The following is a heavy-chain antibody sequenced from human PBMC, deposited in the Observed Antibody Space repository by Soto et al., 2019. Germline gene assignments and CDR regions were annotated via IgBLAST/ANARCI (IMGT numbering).Heavy chain of an antibody. V-gene: IGHV4-59*08. J-gene: IGHJ6*02. CDR2: IYYSGST. Sequence: LETLSHTCTVSGGSSSSYYWSWIRQPTGKGLEWIGYIYYSGSTNYNPSLKSRVTISVDTSKNQFSLKLSSVTAADTAVYYCARLGSGYDYYYYYYGMDVWGQGTTVTVSS. D-gene: IGHD5-12*01. CDR1: GGSSSSYY. CDR3: ARLGSGYDYYYYYYGMDV.